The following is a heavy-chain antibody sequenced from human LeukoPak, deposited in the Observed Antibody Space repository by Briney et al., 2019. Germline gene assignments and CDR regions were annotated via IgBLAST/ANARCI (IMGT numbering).Heavy chain of an antibody. CDR3: ATGQILYGSHY. CDR2: IYYSGST. V-gene: IGHV4-59*01. Sequence: PSETLSLTCTVSGGSISSYYWSWIRQPPGKGLEWIGYIYYSGSTNYNPSLKSRVTISVDTSKNQFSLKLSSVTAADTAVYYCATGQILYGSHYWGLGTLVTVSS. CDR1: GGSISSYY. D-gene: IGHD3-10*01. J-gene: IGHJ4*02.